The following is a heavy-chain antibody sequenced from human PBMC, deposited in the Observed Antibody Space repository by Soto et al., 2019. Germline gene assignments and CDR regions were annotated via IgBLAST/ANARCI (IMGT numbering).Heavy chain of an antibody. D-gene: IGHD2-2*01. J-gene: IGHJ5*02. V-gene: IGHV4-59*01. CDR1: GGSISSYY. CDR2: IYYSGST. CDR3: ARDLGYCISTSCDNWFDP. Sequence: SETLSLTCTVSGGSISSYYWSWIRQPPGKGLEWIGYIYYSGSTNYNPSLKSRVTISVDTSKNQFSLKLSSVTAADTAVYYCARDLGYCISTSCDNWFDPWGQGTLVTVSS.